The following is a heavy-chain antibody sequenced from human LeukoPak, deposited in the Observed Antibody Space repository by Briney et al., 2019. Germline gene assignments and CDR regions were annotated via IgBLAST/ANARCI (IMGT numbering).Heavy chain of an antibody. V-gene: IGHV1-18*01. CDR1: GYTFTSYG. J-gene: IGHJ5*02. Sequence: RGASVKVSCKASGYTFTSYGISWVRQAPGQGLEWMGWISAYNGNTNYAQKLQGRVTMTTDISTSTAYMELRSLRSDDTAVYYCARHPGYNWNDGDWFDPWGQGTLVTVSS. CDR3: ARHPGYNWNDGDWFDP. D-gene: IGHD1-1*01. CDR2: ISAYNGNT.